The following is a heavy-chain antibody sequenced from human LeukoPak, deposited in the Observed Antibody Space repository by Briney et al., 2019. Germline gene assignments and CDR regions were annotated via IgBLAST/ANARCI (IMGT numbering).Heavy chain of an antibody. D-gene: IGHD1-26*01. V-gene: IGHV4-38-2*02. CDR3: ARDASGSYFGY. CDR1: GYSISSGYY. Sequence: SKTLSLTCTVSGYSISSGYYWGWIRQPPGKGLEWIGSIYHSGSTYYNPSLKSRVTISVDTSKNQFSLKLSSVTAADTAVYYCARDASGSYFGYWGQGTLVTVSS. CDR2: IYHSGST. J-gene: IGHJ4*02.